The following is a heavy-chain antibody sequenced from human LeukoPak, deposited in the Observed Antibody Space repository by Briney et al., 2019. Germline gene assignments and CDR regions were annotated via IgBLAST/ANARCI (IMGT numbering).Heavy chain of an antibody. V-gene: IGHV6-1*01. D-gene: IGHD2-15*01. CDR3: ARDGWPAFDY. CDR2: TYYRSKWYS. J-gene: IGHJ4*02. Sequence: SQTLTLTCAISGDSVSSYTAAWNWIRQSPSRGLEWLGRTYYRSKWYSDYGESVKSRITINPDTSKNQFSLQLNSVTPEDTAVYYCARDGWPAFDYWGQGTLVTVSS. CDR1: GDSVSSYTAA.